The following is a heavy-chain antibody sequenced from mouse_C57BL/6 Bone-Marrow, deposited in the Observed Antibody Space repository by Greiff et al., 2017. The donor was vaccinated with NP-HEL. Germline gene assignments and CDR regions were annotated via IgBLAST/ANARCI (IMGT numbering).Heavy chain of an antibody. CDR2: IDPETGGT. CDR1: GYTFTDYE. Sequence: QVHVKQSGAELVRPGASVTLSCKASGYTFTDYEMHWVKQTPVHGLEWIGAIDPETGGTAYNQKFKGKAILTADKSSSTAYMELRSLTSEDSAVYYCTRSALHYMDYWGQGTTLTVSS. J-gene: IGHJ2*01. V-gene: IGHV1-15*01. D-gene: IGHD2-12*01. CDR3: TRSALHYMDY.